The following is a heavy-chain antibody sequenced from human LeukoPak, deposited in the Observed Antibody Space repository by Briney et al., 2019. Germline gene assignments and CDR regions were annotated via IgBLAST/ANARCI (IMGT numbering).Heavy chain of an antibody. CDR1: GGSISSSSYY. J-gene: IGHJ6*02. CDR3: ARYGDYLYYYGMDV. V-gene: IGHV4-39*01. CDR2: IYYSGST. D-gene: IGHD4-17*01. Sequence: SETLSLTCTVSGGSISSSSYYWGWIRQPPGTGLEWIGSIYYSGSTYYNPSLKSRVTISVDTSKNQFSLKLSSVTAADTAVYYCARYGDYLYYYGMDVWGQGTTVTVSS.